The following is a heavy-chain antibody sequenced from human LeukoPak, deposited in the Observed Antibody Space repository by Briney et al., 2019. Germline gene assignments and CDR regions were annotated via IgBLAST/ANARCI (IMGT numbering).Heavy chain of an antibody. CDR3: ARVKQDDYGDYPAEYFQH. J-gene: IGHJ1*01. Sequence: GGSVKVSCKASGGTFSSYAISWVRQAPGQGHEWMGGIIPIFGTANYAQKFQGRVTITADESTSTAYMELSSLRSEDTAVYYCARVKQDDYGDYPAEYFQHWGQGTLVTVSS. CDR2: IIPIFGTA. CDR1: GGTFSSYA. D-gene: IGHD4-17*01. V-gene: IGHV1-69*13.